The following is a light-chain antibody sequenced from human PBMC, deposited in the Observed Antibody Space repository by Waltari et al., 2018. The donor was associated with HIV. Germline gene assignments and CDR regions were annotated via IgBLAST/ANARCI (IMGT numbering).Light chain of an antibody. CDR2: SAS. J-gene: IGLJ2*01. V-gene: IGLV2-23*01. CDR1: SSDVGGYNH. CDR3: CSYAGRSTGV. Sequence: QSALNPPASLSVSPCPSITLSCTRPSSDVGGYNHLSWYQHHTCKAPKLLSYSASQRPSGVSSRSSGSKSGNTASLTITGLQAEDEAEYYCCSYAGRSTGVFGGGTKLTVL.